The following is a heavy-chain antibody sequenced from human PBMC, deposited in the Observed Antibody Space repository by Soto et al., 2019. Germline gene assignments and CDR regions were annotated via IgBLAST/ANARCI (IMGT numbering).Heavy chain of an antibody. J-gene: IGHJ5*02. CDR2: ISAYNGNT. CDR3: AKAPRDYDFWSGYYLSNWFDP. CDR1: GYTFTSYG. Sequence: ASVKVSCKASGYTFTSYGISWVRQAPGQGLEWMGWISAYNGNTNYAQKLQGRVTMTTDTSTSTAYMELRSLRSDDTAVYYCAKAPRDYDFWSGYYLSNWFDPWGQGTLVTVSS. D-gene: IGHD3-3*01. V-gene: IGHV1-18*01.